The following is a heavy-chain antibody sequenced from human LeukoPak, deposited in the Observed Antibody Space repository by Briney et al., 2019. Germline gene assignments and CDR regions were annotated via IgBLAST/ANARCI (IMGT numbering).Heavy chain of an antibody. D-gene: IGHD5-24*01. Sequence: GGSLRLSCAAPGFTFSSYAMSWVRQAPGKGLEWRSTISGSSGSTYYADSVKGRFIISRDNSKNTLYLEMNSLRAEDTAVYYCAKDYGGGIGMAFDYWGLGTLVTVSS. V-gene: IGHV3-23*01. J-gene: IGHJ4*02. CDR1: GFTFSSYA. CDR2: ISGSSGST. CDR3: AKDYGGGIGMAFDY.